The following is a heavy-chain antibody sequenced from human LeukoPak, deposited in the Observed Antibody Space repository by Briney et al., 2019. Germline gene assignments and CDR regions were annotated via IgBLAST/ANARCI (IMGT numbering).Heavy chain of an antibody. CDR3: AKRAFGGADF. V-gene: IGHV3-23*01. Sequence: GGSLRLSCAASGFTFSSYGMSWVRQAPGKGLEWVSAISGSGGRTYYVDSVKGRFTIPRDNSKNTLYLQMNSLRAEDTAVYYCAKRAFGGADFWGQGTLVTVSS. CDR1: GFTFSSYG. J-gene: IGHJ4*02. D-gene: IGHD3-16*01. CDR2: ISGSGGRT.